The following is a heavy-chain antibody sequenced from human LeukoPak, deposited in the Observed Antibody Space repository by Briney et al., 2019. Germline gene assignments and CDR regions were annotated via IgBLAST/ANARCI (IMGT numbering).Heavy chain of an antibody. CDR1: GFTLRSYD. V-gene: IGHV3-23*01. Sequence: GGPLRLSCAASGFTLRSYDMSWVRQAPGKGLEWVAATSGSGGNTYYADSVKGRFTISRDNSKNTLYLQMNSLRAEDTAVYYCAKEYSGYDFDYRGQGTLVTVSS. CDR2: TSGSGGNT. D-gene: IGHD5-12*01. CDR3: AKEYSGYDFDY. J-gene: IGHJ4*02.